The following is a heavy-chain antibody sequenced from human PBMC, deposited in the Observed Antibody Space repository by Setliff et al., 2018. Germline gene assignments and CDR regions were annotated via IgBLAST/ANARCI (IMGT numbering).Heavy chain of an antibody. CDR2: IYTSGST. CDR1: GGSISSGIYY. Sequence: PSETLSLTCTVSGGSISSGIYYWSWIRQPAGKGLEWIGHIYTSGSTNYNPSLKSRVTISVDTSKNQFSLRLSSVTAADTAVYYCARALGATITHFDYWGQGTLVTVSS. J-gene: IGHJ4*02. CDR3: ARALGATITHFDY. V-gene: IGHV4-61*09. D-gene: IGHD1-26*01.